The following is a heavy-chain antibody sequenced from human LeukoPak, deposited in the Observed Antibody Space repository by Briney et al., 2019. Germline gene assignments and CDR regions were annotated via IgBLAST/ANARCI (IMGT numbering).Heavy chain of an antibody. V-gene: IGHV3-7*01. CDR1: GFTFSSYW. Sequence: GGTLRLPCAASGFTFSSYWMSWVRQAPGKGLEWVANIKKDGSEKYYVDSVKGRFTISRDNAKKSLYVQMNSLRAEDTAVYYCARHLSGVTGYTYGRGIDYWGQGTLVTVSS. D-gene: IGHD5-18*01. CDR3: ARHLSGVTGYTYGRGIDY. CDR2: IKKDGSEK. J-gene: IGHJ4*02.